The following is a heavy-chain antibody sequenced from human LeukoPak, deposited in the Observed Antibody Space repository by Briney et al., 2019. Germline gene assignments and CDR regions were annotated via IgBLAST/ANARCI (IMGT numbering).Heavy chain of an antibody. Sequence: GGSLRLSCAASGFTFSSYSMNWVRQAPGKGLEWVSYISSSSTIYYADSVKGRFTISRDNAKNSLYLQMNSLRAEDTAVYYCARDYFIGYPFDYWGQGTLVTVSS. V-gene: IGHV3-48*04. D-gene: IGHD2-15*01. CDR2: ISSSSTI. CDR3: ARDYFIGYPFDY. CDR1: GFTFSSYS. J-gene: IGHJ4*02.